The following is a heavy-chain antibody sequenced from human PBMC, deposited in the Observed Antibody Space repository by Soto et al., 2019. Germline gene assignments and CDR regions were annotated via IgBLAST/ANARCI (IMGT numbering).Heavy chain of an antibody. D-gene: IGHD3-10*01. CDR3: AKDYVPPKYYYGSGREAPYYFDY. Sequence: GGSLRLSCAASGFTFSSYAMSWVRQAPGKGLEWVSAISGSGGSTYYADSVKGRFTISRDNSKNTLYLQMNSLRAEDTAVYYCAKDYVPPKYYYGSGREAPYYFDYWGQGTLVTVSS. J-gene: IGHJ4*02. CDR2: ISGSGGST. CDR1: GFTFSSYA. V-gene: IGHV3-23*01.